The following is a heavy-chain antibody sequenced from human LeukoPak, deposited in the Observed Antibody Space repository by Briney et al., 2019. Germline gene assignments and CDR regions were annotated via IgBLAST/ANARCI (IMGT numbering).Heavy chain of an antibody. CDR1: GFTFSSYG. Sequence: GGSLRLSCAASGFTFSSYGMHWVRQAPGKGLEWVAFLRYDGSNKYYADSVKGRFTISRDNSKNTLYLQMNSLRAEDTAVYYCAKDHWATTASVCDYWGQGTLVTVSS. J-gene: IGHJ4*02. CDR3: AKDHWATTASVCDY. D-gene: IGHD3-16*01. CDR2: LRYDGSNK. V-gene: IGHV3-30*02.